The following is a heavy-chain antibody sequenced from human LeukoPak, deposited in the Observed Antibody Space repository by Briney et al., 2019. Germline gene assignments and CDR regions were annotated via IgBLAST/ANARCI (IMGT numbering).Heavy chain of an antibody. D-gene: IGHD2-2*02. J-gene: IGHJ6*04. Sequence: GASVKVSCKSSGYTFTSYAMHWVSQAPGQKLEWMGWINAGNGDTKYSQKFQGRVTITRDTSASTAYMELSSLRSEVTAVYYCARCGPGSTSCYNKGNIGRDVWGKGTTVTVSS. V-gene: IGHV1-3*01. CDR1: GYTFTSYA. CDR2: INAGNGDT. CDR3: ARCGPGSTSCYNKGNIGRDV.